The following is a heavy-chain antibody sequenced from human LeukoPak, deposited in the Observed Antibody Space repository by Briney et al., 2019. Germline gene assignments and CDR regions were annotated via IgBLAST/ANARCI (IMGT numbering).Heavy chain of an antibody. J-gene: IGHJ4*02. Sequence: GGSLRLSCAASGFTFSNYWMSWVRQAPGKGLEWVANIRQDGSEKYYVDSMRGRFTISRDNAKNSLYLQMSSLRAEDTAVYYCARPQLETYYYDSSGYTPFDYWGQGTLVTVSS. V-gene: IGHV3-7*01. CDR3: ARPQLETYYYDSSGYTPFDY. D-gene: IGHD3-22*01. CDR2: IRQDGSEK. CDR1: GFTFSNYW.